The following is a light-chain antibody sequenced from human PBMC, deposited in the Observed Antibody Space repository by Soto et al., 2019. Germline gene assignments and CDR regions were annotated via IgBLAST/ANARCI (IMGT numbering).Light chain of an antibody. Sequence: QSVLTQPPSASGSPGQSVTISCTGTSSDVGGYNYVSWYQQHPGKAPKLMIYEVSNRPSGVSYRFSGSKSGNTATLTISGLQAEDEADYYCSSYTTSSTRVFGTGTKVTVL. CDR1: SSDVGGYNY. V-gene: IGLV2-14*01. CDR3: SSYTTSSTRV. CDR2: EVS. J-gene: IGLJ1*01.